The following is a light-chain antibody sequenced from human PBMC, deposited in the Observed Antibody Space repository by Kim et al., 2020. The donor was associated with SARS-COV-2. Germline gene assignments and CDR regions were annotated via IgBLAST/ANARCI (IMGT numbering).Light chain of an antibody. CDR3: RQYHTWPPVFT. Sequence: EVVMTQSPATVSVSPGERATLSCRASQTVSNNLAWYQQKVGQPPRLLIYSASNRASGIPARFSGSGSGTDFTLTIDSLQSEDFAVYYCRQYHTWPPVFTFGPGTKVDIK. V-gene: IGKV3-15*01. CDR2: SAS. J-gene: IGKJ3*01. CDR1: QTVSNN.